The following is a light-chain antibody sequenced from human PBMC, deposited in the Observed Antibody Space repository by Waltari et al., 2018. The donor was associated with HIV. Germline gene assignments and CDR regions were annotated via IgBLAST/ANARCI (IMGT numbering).Light chain of an antibody. CDR1: TGAVTSGHY. Sequence: QAVVTQEPSLTVSPGGPVTLTCASSTGAVTSGHYPYWFQQKPGQAPRTLIYDTNNKHSWTPARFSGSLLGGKAALTLSGAQPEDEAEYYCLLSYSGAWVFGGGTKLTVL. J-gene: IGLJ3*02. CDR3: LLSYSGAWV. V-gene: IGLV7-46*01. CDR2: DTN.